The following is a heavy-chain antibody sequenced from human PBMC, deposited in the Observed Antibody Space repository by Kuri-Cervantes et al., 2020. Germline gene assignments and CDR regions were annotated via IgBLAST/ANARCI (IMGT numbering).Heavy chain of an antibody. CDR3: ARGDYYYYYFMDV. V-gene: IGHV3-11*04. Sequence: GGSLRLSCAASGFTFSDYYMSWIRQAPGKGLEYISYMSSSGSTKYYADSVKGRFTISRDSAKNSLYLQMNSPRAEDTAVYYCARGDYYYYYFMDVWGKGTAVTVSS. CDR2: MSSSGSTK. J-gene: IGHJ6*03. CDR1: GFTFSDYY.